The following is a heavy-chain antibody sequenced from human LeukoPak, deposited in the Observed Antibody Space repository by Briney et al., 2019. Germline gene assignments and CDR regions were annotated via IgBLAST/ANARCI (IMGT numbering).Heavy chain of an antibody. J-gene: IGHJ6*02. CDR1: GFPFNNYA. D-gene: IGHD2-21*01. V-gene: IGHV3-23*01. CDR3: AKFCAGGGSYYTMDV. Sequence: PSGGSLRLSCAASGFPFNNYAMSWPRQAPGKGLEWVSGLSAGGGSTYCADSVKGRFTISRDNSENAQYLQMNSLGADDRAVYYCAKFCAGGGSYYTMDVWGQGTTVSVSS. CDR2: LSAGGGST.